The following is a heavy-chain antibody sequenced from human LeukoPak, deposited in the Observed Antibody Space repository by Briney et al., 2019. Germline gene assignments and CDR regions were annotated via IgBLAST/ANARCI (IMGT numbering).Heavy chain of an antibody. D-gene: IGHD1-26*01. J-gene: IGHJ4*02. CDR1: GFTFSSYA. V-gene: IGHV3-30-3*01. CDR2: ISYDGSNK. CDR3: ARDPGYRGIQGFDY. Sequence: GGSLRLSCAASGFTFSSYAMHWVRQAPGKGLEWVAVISYDGSNKYYADSVKGRFTISRDNSKNTLYLQMNSLRAEDTAVYYCARDPGYRGIQGFDYWGQGTLVTVSS.